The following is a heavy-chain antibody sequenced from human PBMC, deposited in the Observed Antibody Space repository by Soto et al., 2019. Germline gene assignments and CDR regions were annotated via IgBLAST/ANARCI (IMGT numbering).Heavy chain of an antibody. V-gene: IGHV3-48*02. CDR3: ARATSYYDFSRYYYYGMDV. CDR1: VFTFSSDS. CDR2: ISSSSSTI. J-gene: IGHJ6*02. D-gene: IGHD3-3*01. Sequence: GGSLRLSCAASVFTFSSDSMNWVRQAPGKGLEWVSYISSSSSTIYYADSVKGRFTISRDNAKNSLYLQMNSLRDEDTAVYYCARATSYYDFSRYYYYGMDVWGQGTTVTVSS.